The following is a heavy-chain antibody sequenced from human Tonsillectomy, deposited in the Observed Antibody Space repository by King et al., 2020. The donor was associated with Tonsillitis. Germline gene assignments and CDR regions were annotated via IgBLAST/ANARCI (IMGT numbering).Heavy chain of an antibody. CDR2: FRGRGGGT. D-gene: IGHD4-23*01. Sequence: QLVQSGGGLVQPGGSLRLSCEALGFPFTNKPLGWVRQAPGKGLGGLQVFRGRGGGTNYQDPWKGGFTISRDNSKNKLYLQLNSLRAEDTAVYYCAKDLPDYGGNSGWYFDLWGRGTLVTVSS. CDR1: GFPFTNKP. V-gene: IGHV3-23*04. CDR3: AKDLPDYGGNSGWYFDL. J-gene: IGHJ2*01.